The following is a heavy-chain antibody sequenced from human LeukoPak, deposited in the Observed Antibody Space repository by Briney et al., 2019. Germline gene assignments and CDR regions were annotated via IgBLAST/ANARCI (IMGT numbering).Heavy chain of an antibody. D-gene: IGHD1-26*01. J-gene: IGHJ6*03. Sequence: PGGSLRLSCAASGFTFSSYWMHWVRHAPGKGLVWVSRINTDGSSTSYADSVKGRFTISRDNAKNTLYLQMNSLRAEDTAVYYCARDGTRNYYYYMDVWGKGTTVTVSS. CDR2: INTDGSST. CDR3: ARDGTRNYYYYMDV. V-gene: IGHV3-74*01. CDR1: GFTFSSYW.